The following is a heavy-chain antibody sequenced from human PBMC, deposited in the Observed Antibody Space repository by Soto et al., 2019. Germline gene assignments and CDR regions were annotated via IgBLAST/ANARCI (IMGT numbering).Heavy chain of an antibody. CDR3: ARDTPVLGYCTNGVCHDKDY. V-gene: IGHV1-18*01. CDR1: GYTFTSYG. D-gene: IGHD2-8*01. J-gene: IGHJ4*02. Sequence: QVQLVQSGAEVKKPGASVKVSCKASGYTFTSYGITWVRQAPGQGLEWMGWISAYNGNTNYAQKLQGRVTMTTDTSTSTAYMELRSLRSDDTAVYYCARDTPVLGYCTNGVCHDKDYRGQGTLVTVSS. CDR2: ISAYNGNT.